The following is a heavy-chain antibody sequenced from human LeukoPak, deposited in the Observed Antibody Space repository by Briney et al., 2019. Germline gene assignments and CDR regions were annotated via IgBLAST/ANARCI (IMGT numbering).Heavy chain of an antibody. CDR2: IYSGGST. CDR1: GFTVSSNY. D-gene: IGHD3-22*01. V-gene: IGHV3-66*01. J-gene: IGHJ3*02. Sequence: GGSLRLSCAASGFTVSSNYMSWVRQAPGKGLEWVSVIYSGGSTYYADSVKGRFTISRDNSKNTLYLQMNSLRAEDTAVYYCARVRVPIVVVITTTRGSFDIWGQGTMVTVSS. CDR3: ARVRVPIVVVITTTRGSFDI.